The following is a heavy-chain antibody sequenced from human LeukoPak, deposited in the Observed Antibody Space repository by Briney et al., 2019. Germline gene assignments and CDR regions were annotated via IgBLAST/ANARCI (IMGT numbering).Heavy chain of an antibody. V-gene: IGHV4-34*01. CDR3: ARGGYSYGYDDDFDF. D-gene: IGHD5-18*01. Sequence: SETLSLTCAVYGGSFSGYYWSWIRQPPGKGLEWIGEINHSGSTNYNPSLKSRVTISVDTSKNKFSLKLSSVTAADTAVYYCARGGYSYGYDDDFDFWGQGTLVTVSS. CDR2: INHSGST. CDR1: GGSFSGYY. J-gene: IGHJ4*02.